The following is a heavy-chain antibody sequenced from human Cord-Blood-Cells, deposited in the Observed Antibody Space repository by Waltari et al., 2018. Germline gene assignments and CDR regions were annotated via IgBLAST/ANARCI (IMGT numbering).Heavy chain of an antibody. V-gene: IGHV4-34*01. CDR1: GGSFSGYY. J-gene: IGHJ4*02. CDR2: INHSGST. Sequence: QVQLQQWGAGLLKPSETLSLTCAVYGGSFSGYYWSWIRQPPGKGLEWIGEINHSGSTNNNPSLKRRVTISVDTSKNQFSLKLSSVTAADTAVYYCARAPVGDYWGQGTLVTVSS. CDR3: ARAPVGDY. D-gene: IGHD1-26*01.